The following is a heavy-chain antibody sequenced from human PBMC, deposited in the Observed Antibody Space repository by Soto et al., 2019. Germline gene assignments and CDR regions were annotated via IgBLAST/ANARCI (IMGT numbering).Heavy chain of an antibody. V-gene: IGHV1-8*01. CDR3: ARWPDGYYYYGMDV. CDR1: GYTFTSDD. Sequence: QVQLVQSGAEVKKPGASVKVSCKASGYTFTSDDINWLRQATGQGLEWMGWMNPNSGNTGYAQKCQGRVTMTRNTSISTAYMELSSLRSEDTAVYYCARWPDGYYYYGMDVWGQGTTVTVSS. CDR2: MNPNSGNT. J-gene: IGHJ6*02.